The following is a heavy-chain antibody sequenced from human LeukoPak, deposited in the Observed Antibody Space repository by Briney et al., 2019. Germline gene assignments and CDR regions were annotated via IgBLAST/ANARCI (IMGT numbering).Heavy chain of an antibody. V-gene: IGHV3-48*04. Sequence: GGSLRLSCAASGFTFSTYSMNWVRQAPGKGLEWVSYISSSSSTIYYADSVKGRFTISRDNAKNSLYLQMNSLRAEDTAVYYCARGGYSGYEPLYFWGQGTLVTVSS. CDR2: ISSSSSTI. D-gene: IGHD5-12*01. CDR1: GFTFSTYS. J-gene: IGHJ4*02. CDR3: ARGGYSGYEPLYF.